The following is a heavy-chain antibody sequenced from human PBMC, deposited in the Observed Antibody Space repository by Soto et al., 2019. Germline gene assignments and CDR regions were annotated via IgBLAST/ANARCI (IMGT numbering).Heavy chain of an antibody. J-gene: IGHJ6*02. CDR3: ARDGVVGATTRYYYYGMDV. D-gene: IGHD1-26*01. Sequence: PGGSLRLSCAASGFTFSSYSMNWVRQAPGKGLEWVSSISSSSSYIYYADSVKGRFTISRDNAKNSLYLQMNSLRAEDTAVYYCARDGVVGATTRYYYYGMDVWGQGTTVTVSS. CDR1: GFTFSSYS. CDR2: ISSSSSYI. V-gene: IGHV3-21*01.